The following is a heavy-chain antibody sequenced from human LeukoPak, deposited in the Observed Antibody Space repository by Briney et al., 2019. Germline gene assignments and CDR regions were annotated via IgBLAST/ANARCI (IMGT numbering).Heavy chain of an antibody. CDR3: ARAPGYIVLMVYAIPGGDY. CDR1: GFTLRNYD. CDR2: ISYDGSNK. J-gene: IGHJ4*02. D-gene: IGHD2-8*01. Sequence: GGSLRLSCAASGFTLRNYDMHWVRQAPGKGLEWVAVISYDGSNKYYADSVKGRFTISRDNSKNTLYLQMNSLRAEDTAVYYCARAPGYIVLMVYAIPGGDYWGQGTLVTVSS. V-gene: IGHV3-30*19.